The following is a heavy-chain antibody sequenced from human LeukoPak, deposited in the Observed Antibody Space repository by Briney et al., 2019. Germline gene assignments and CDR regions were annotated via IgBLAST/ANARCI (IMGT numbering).Heavy chain of an antibody. CDR1: GFTFSSYA. Sequence: PGGSLRLSRAASGFTFSSYAMSWVRQAPGKGLEGVSAISGRGGSTYYADSVKGRFTISKDNPKNTLYLQMNSLRADDPAVYYCAKDDYDIFTGYYNPFDYWGQGTLVTVSS. D-gene: IGHD3-9*01. V-gene: IGHV3-23*01. CDR3: AKDDYDIFTGYYNPFDY. CDR2: ISGRGGST. J-gene: IGHJ4*02.